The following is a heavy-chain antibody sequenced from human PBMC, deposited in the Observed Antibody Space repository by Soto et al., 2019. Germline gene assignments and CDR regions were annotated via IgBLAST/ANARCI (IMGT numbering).Heavy chain of an antibody. J-gene: IGHJ5*02. V-gene: IGHV2-5*02. Sequence: SGPTLVNPTQTLTLTCTFSGFSLSTSGVGVGWIRQPPGKALEWLALIYWDDDKRYSPSLKSRLTITKDTSKNQVVLTMTNMDPVDTATYYCAHTYCSSTSCFNWFDPWGQGTLVTVSS. D-gene: IGHD2-2*01. CDR3: AHTYCSSTSCFNWFDP. CDR1: GFSLSTSGVG. CDR2: IYWDDDK.